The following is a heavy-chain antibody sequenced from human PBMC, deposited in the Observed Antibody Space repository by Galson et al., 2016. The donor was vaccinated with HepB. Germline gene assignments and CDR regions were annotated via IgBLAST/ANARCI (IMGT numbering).Heavy chain of an antibody. V-gene: IGHV1-58*01. CDR3: AAAPDSSGWYALSH. D-gene: IGHD6-19*01. CDR2: IVVGTGNT. J-gene: IGHJ4*02. CDR1: GFTFSRSS. Sequence: SVKVSCKASGFTFSRSSVQWVRQARGQSLEWIGWIVVGTGNTYYAQNLQERVSITRDMATSTAYMELKSLKSEDTAVYHCAAAPDSSGWYALSHWGQGTLVTVSS.